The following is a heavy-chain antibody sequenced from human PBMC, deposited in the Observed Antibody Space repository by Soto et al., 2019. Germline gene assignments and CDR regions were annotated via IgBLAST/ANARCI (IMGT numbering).Heavy chain of an antibody. V-gene: IGHV1-69*12. CDR3: ASWLKEAGIGGNSYYGRDV. Sequence: QVQLVQSGAEVKKPGSSVKVSCKASGGTFSNYAFSWVRQAPGQGLEWLGGIMPIFGRPDYAQKFRDRVTITADESTSIAHMELTSLRSEDTGVYYCASWLKEAGIGGNSYYGRDVWGQGTTVTVSS. J-gene: IGHJ6*02. CDR2: IMPIFGRP. D-gene: IGHD6-19*01. CDR1: GGTFSNYA.